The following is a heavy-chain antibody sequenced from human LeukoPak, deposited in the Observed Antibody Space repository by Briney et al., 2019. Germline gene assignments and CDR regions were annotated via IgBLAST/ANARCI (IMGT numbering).Heavy chain of an antibody. Sequence: GGSLRLSCAASGFTFSSYEMNWARQAPGKGLEWVSYISSSGSTIYYADSVKGRFTISRDNSKNTLYLQMNSLRAEDTAVYYCANLHYDILTGYIYYFDYWGQGTLVTVSS. J-gene: IGHJ4*02. CDR3: ANLHYDILTGYIYYFDY. CDR1: GFTFSSYE. CDR2: ISSSGSTI. D-gene: IGHD3-9*01. V-gene: IGHV3-48*03.